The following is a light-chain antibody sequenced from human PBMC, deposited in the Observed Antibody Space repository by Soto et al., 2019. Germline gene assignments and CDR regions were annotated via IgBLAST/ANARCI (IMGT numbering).Light chain of an antibody. Sequence: EIVMTQSPATLSVSPGERATLSCRASQSVSSNLAWYQQKPGQAPRLLIYGASTRATGIPARCSGSGSGTEFTLTISSRQSEDFAVYYCQQYNNWLITFGQGTRLEIK. CDR2: GAS. CDR3: QQYNNWLIT. V-gene: IGKV3-15*01. CDR1: QSVSSN. J-gene: IGKJ5*01.